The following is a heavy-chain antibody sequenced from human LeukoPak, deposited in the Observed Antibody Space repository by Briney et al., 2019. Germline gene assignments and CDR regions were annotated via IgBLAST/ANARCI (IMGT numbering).Heavy chain of an antibody. J-gene: IGHJ5*02. D-gene: IGHD2-2*01. V-gene: IGHV4-34*01. CDR1: GGSFSGYY. Sequence: PSETLSLTCAVYGGSFSGYYWSWIRQPPGKGLEWIGEINQSGSTNYNPSLKSRVTISVDTSKNQFSLKLSSVTAADTAVYYCARGSDCSSTSCYYNWFDPWGQGTLVTVSS. CDR3: ARGSDCSSTSCYYNWFDP. CDR2: INQSGST.